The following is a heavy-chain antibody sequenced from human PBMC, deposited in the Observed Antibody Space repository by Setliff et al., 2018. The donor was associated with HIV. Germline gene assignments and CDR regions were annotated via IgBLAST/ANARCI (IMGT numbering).Heavy chain of an antibody. D-gene: IGHD5-18*01. CDR2: IKSKSDGGTT. V-gene: IGHV3-15*01. CDR3: TRRGYSYGYTSDY. CDR1: EFSFSDAW. Sequence: LRLSCAASEFSFSDAWMSWVRQAPGKGLEWVGRIKSKSDGGTTDYAAPVKGRFTISRDDSKNTLYLQMNNLKTEDTAVYYCTRRGYSYGYTSDYWGQGTLVTVSS. J-gene: IGHJ4*02.